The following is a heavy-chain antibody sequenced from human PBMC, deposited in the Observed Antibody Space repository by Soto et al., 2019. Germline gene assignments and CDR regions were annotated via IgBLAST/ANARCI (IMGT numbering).Heavy chain of an antibody. CDR2: MNPNSGNT. Sequence: ASVKVSFKASGYTFTSYDINWVRQATGQGFEWMGWMNPNSGNTGYAQKFQGRVTVTRNTSISTAYMELSSLRSEDTAVYYCARGSYSGYEEFDYWGQGTLVTVSS. J-gene: IGHJ4*02. D-gene: IGHD5-12*01. V-gene: IGHV1-8*01. CDR1: GYTFTSYD. CDR3: ARGSYSGYEEFDY.